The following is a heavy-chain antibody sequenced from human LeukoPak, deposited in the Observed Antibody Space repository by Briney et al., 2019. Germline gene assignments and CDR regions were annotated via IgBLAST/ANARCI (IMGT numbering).Heavy chain of an antibody. V-gene: IGHV4-34*01. CDR1: VGSFCGYY. Sequence: SETLSLTSAVYVGSFCGYYWSWVRQRPGEGLEWVGEINHSGSTNYNPSLKRRVTISVYTSTNPISLRRSPVTPAATAVYFCVRDDYSGSGSPGLGNGCMDVWGEGTTVTVSS. CDR2: INHSGST. D-gene: IGHD3-10*01. J-gene: IGHJ6*04. CDR3: VRDDYSGSGSPGLGNGCMDV.